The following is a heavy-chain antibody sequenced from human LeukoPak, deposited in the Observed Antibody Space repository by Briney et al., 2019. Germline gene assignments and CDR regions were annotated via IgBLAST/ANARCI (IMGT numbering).Heavy chain of an antibody. D-gene: IGHD1-1*01. CDR3: ARSLDPLPPAD. J-gene: IGHJ4*02. Sequence: AASVKVSCKVSGYTLSELSMHWVRQAPGKGLEWMGGFNPEDGETIYTQNLQGRVIMTEDTSTDTAYMELSSLRSEDTAVYYCARSLDPLPPADWGQGTLVTVSS. CDR2: FNPEDGET. V-gene: IGHV1-24*01. CDR1: GYTLSELS.